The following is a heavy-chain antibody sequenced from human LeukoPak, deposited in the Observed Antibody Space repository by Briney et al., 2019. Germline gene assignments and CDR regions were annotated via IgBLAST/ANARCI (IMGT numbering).Heavy chain of an antibody. Sequence: SVKVSCKTSGGTFSSSAITWVRQAPGQGLEWMGRIIPVLNITTYAQKFQGRVTITADTSSSTVYMELSSLRSEETAVYYCAKDQGLTAPPPYGLDAWGQGTTVIVSS. CDR3: AKDQGLTAPPPYGLDA. V-gene: IGHV1-69*04. D-gene: IGHD5-18*01. J-gene: IGHJ6*02. CDR1: GGTFSSSA. CDR2: IIPVLNIT.